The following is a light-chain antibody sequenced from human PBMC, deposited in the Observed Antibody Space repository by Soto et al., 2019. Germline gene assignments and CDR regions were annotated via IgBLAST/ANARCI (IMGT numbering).Light chain of an antibody. CDR1: QSVLYSSNNKNY. V-gene: IGKV4-1*01. CDR2: SAS. J-gene: IGKJ2*01. CDR3: QQCYNTPYT. Sequence: DIVMTQSPDSLAVSLGERATINCKSSQSVLYSSNNKNYLAWYQQKPGQPPKLLIYSASTRESGVPDRFSGSGSGTDFTLTISSLQADDVAVYYCQQCYNTPYTFAQGTKVDIK.